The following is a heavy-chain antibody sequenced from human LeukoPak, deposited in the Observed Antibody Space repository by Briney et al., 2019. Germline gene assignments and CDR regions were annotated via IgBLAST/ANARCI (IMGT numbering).Heavy chain of an antibody. CDR3: ARDSSGSYPFDY. V-gene: IGHV1-46*01. Sequence: ASVKVSCKASGYTFTSSYMHWVRQAPGQGLEWMGIINPSGGSTSYAQKFRGRVTMTRDTSTSTVYMELSSLGSEDTAVYYCARDSSGSYPFDYWGQGTLVTVSS. CDR1: GYTFTSSY. CDR2: INPSGGST. D-gene: IGHD3-10*01. J-gene: IGHJ4*02.